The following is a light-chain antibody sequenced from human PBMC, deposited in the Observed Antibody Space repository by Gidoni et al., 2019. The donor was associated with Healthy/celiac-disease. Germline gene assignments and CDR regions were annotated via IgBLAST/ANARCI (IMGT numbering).Light chain of an antibody. CDR2: EGS. CDR3: CSYAGSHWV. J-gene: IGLJ3*02. CDR1: SSDVGSYNL. Sequence: QSALTQPASVSGSPGQSITISCTGTSSDVGSYNLVSWYQQHPGKAPKLMIYEGSKRPSGVSKRFSGSKSGNTASLTISGLQAEDEADYYCCSYAGSHWVFGGGTKLTVL. V-gene: IGLV2-23*01.